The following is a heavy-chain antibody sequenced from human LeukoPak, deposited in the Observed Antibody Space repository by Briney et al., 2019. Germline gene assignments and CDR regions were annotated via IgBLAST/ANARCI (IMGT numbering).Heavy chain of an antibody. D-gene: IGHD2-2*01. Sequence: SETLSLTCTVSGDSLSSTSSYWGWIRQPPGKGLEWIGNIYYSGSTFYNPSLKSRVTISVDTSKNQFSLKVTSVTAADTAVYYCARHSNYYYYMDGWGKGSTVSVSS. V-gene: IGHV4-39*01. CDR2: IYYSGST. CDR1: GDSLSSTSSY. CDR3: ARHSNYYYYMDG. J-gene: IGHJ6*03.